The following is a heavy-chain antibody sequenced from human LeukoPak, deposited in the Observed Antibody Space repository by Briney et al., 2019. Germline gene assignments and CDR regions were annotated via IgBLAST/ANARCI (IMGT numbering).Heavy chain of an antibody. CDR1: GFTFSHYA. V-gene: IGHV3-30*01. Sequence: PGRSLRLSCAASGFTFSHYAMPWVRQAPGKGLEWVAVISYDGSHQYSADSVKGRLTISRDNSRHTLYLQMNSLRPEDTAVYYCARARNGTLKYWGQGTLVTVSS. CDR3: ARARNGTLKY. J-gene: IGHJ4*02. D-gene: IGHD1-26*01. CDR2: ISYDGSHQ.